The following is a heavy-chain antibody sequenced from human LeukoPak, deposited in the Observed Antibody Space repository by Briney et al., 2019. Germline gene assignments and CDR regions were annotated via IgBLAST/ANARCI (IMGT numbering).Heavy chain of an antibody. CDR3: TRRCYDSSGYYSFDY. CDR2: IRSKANSYAT. Sequence: PGGSLRLSCAASGFTFSGSAMHWVRQASGKGLEWVGRIRSKANSYATAYAASVKGRFTISRDDSKNTAYLQMNSLKTEDTAVYYCTRRCYDSSGYYSFDYWGQGTLVPVSS. V-gene: IGHV3-73*01. D-gene: IGHD3-22*01. CDR1: GFTFSGSA. J-gene: IGHJ4*02.